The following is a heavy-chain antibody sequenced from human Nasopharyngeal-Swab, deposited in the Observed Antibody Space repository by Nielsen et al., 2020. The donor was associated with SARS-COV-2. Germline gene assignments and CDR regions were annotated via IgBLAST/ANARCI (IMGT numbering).Heavy chain of an antibody. CDR2: FDPEDGET. V-gene: IGHV1-24*01. CDR3: ARDNYDYVWGSYRRFDY. D-gene: IGHD3-16*02. Sequence: VRQAPGQGLEWMGGFDPEDGETIYAQKFQGRVTITADESTSTAYMELSSLRSEDTAVYYCARDNYDYVWGSYRRFDYWGQGTLVTVSS. J-gene: IGHJ4*02.